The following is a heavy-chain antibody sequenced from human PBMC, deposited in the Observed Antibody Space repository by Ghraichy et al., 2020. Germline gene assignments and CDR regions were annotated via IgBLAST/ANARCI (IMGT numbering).Heavy chain of an antibody. V-gene: IGHV3-30-3*01. D-gene: IGHD3-16*01. J-gene: IGHJ4*02. CDR1: GFTFSSYS. CDR2: ISYDGSNK. CDR3: ARDSRRWGLGIGVLDY. Sequence: GSLRLSCAASGFTFSSYSMHWVRQAPGKGLEWVAVISYDGSNKYYADSVKGRFTISRDNSKNTLYLQMNSLRAEDTAVYYCARDSRRWGLGIGVLDYWGQGTLVTVSS.